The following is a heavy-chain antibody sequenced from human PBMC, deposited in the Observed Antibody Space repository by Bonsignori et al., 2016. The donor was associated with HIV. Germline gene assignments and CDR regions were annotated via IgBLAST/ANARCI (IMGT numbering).Heavy chain of an antibody. CDR1: DSVLVRYW. CDR3: AREVVRFLAMDV. CDR2: KADESEQ. J-gene: IGHJ6*01. Sequence: EVQLVESGGGLVQPGGSRRDSPVQPLDSVLVRYWMSWVRPGSREGAGVGGLHKADESEQHYVDSVKGRFTISRDNAKNSLYLQMNSLTAEDTAVYFCAREVVRFLAMDVWG. V-gene: IGHV3-7*01. D-gene: IGHD3-3*01.